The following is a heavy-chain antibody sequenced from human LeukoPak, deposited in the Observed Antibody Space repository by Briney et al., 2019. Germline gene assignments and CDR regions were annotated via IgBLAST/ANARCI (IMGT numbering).Heavy chain of an antibody. D-gene: IGHD2-15*01. V-gene: IGHV4-38-2*02. J-gene: IGHJ4*02. CDR1: GYSISSGYY. CDR3: ARDGGLAYSGEFDY. Sequence: SSETLSLTCTVSGYSISSGYYWGWIRQPPGKGLEWIGSIYHSGSTYYNPSLKSRVTISVDTSKNQFSLKPSSVTAADTAVYYCARDGGLAYSGEFDYWGQGTLVTVSS. CDR2: IYHSGST.